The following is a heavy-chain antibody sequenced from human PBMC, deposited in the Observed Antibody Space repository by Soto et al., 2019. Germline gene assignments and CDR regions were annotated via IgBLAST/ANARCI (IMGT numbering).Heavy chain of an antibody. CDR2: IYYSGST. J-gene: IGHJ4*02. Sequence: SETLSLTCTVSGGSTSSGGYYWSWIRQHPGKGLEWIGYIYYSGSTNYNPSLKSRVTISVDTSKNQFSLKLSSVTAADTAVYYCASRYGSAIDYWGQGTLVTVSS. V-gene: IGHV4-61*08. CDR3: ASRYGSAIDY. CDR1: GGSTSSGGYY. D-gene: IGHD1-26*01.